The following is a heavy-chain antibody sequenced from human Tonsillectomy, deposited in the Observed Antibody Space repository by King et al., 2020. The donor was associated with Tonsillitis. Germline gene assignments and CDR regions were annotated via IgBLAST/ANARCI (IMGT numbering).Heavy chain of an antibody. Sequence: EVQLVESGGGLIQPGGSLRLSCAASGFTVSSNYMTWVRQAPGKGLEWVSFIDSGGSTYYADSVKGRFTISRDNSKNTLYLQMNSLRAEDTAVYYCARDLMGATAGFDYWGQGTLVTVSS. J-gene: IGHJ4*02. CDR3: ARDLMGATAGFDY. CDR2: IDSGGST. V-gene: IGHV3-53*01. CDR1: GFTVSSNY. D-gene: IGHD1-26*01.